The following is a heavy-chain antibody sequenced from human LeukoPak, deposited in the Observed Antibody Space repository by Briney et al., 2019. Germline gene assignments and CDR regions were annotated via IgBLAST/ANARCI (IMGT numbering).Heavy chain of an antibody. CDR3: ARSGTEYDFWSGYYADYFDY. CDR2: IYTNEST. V-gene: IGHV4-4*08. D-gene: IGHD3-3*01. CDR1: VGSISSYY. Sequence: SETLSLTCSVSVGSISSYYWRWIRQPPGKGLEWIGYIYTNESTNYNPSLKSRVTISVDTSKNQFSLKLSSVTAADTAVYYCARSGTEYDFWSGYYADYFDYWGQGTLVTVSS. J-gene: IGHJ4*02.